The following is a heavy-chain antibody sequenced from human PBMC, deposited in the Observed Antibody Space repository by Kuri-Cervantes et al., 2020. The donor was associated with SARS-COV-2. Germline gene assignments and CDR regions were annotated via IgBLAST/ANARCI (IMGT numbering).Heavy chain of an antibody. D-gene: IGHD2-2*01. CDR1: GGSISSYY. V-gene: IGHV4-59*01. CDR2: IYYRGST. Sequence: SETLSLTCTVSGGSISSYYWSWIRQPPGKGLEWIGYIYYRGSTNYNPSLKSRVTISVDTSKNQYSLKRSSVTAADTAVYYCARDRVVPAATRPYYYYGMDVWGQGTTVTVSS. J-gene: IGHJ6*02. CDR3: ARDRVVPAATRPYYYYGMDV.